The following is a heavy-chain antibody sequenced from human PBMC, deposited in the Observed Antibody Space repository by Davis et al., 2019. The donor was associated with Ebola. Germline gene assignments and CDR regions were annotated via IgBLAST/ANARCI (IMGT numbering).Heavy chain of an antibody. CDR3: TTDRGIAVRPLFDC. Sequence: PGGSLRLSCTASAFTLVAAWMGWVRQAPGKGLEWVGRIKSKSAGGTTDHAPPVRGRFTISRDESRNTLYLQMTSLRTEDTAVYFCTTDRGIAVRPLFDCWGQGTLVTVSS. CDR1: AFTLVAAW. J-gene: IGHJ4*02. V-gene: IGHV3-15*01. CDR2: IKSKSAGGTT. D-gene: IGHD6-6*01.